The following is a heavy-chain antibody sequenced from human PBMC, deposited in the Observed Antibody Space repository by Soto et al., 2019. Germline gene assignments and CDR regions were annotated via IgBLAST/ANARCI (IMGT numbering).Heavy chain of an antibody. Sequence: LSLTCAVSGGISSDNWWSWVRQPPGKGLEWIGEIFHNGSTNYNPSLKTRVTISVHTPKNQFSLKMSSVTAADTAVYYCARGIGYCSSINCYSSRRLRFDSWGQGTLVTVSS. V-gene: IGHV4-4*02. CDR2: IFHNGST. CDR1: GGISSDNW. J-gene: IGHJ4*02. D-gene: IGHD2-2*01. CDR3: ARGIGYCSSINCYSSRRLRFDS.